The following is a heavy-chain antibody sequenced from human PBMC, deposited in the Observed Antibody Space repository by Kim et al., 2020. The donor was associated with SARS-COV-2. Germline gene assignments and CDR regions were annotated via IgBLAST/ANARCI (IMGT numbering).Heavy chain of an antibody. V-gene: IGHV3-33*05. Sequence: GGSLRLSCAASGFTFSSYGMHWVRQAPGKGLEWVAVISYDGSNKYYADSVKGRFTISRDNSKNTLYLQMNSLRAEDTAVYYCARDKRRIDYYPRIDPWGQGTLVTVSS. CDR3: ARDKRRIDYYPRIDP. J-gene: IGHJ5*02. D-gene: IGHD3-10*01. CDR2: ISYDGSNK. CDR1: GFTFSSYG.